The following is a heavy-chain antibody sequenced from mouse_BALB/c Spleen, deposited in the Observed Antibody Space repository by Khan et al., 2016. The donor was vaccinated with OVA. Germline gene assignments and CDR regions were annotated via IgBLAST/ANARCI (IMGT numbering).Heavy chain of an antibody. CDR1: GYSITSDFA. CDR3: VRSLYYSDAYAMDY. J-gene: IGHJ4*01. CDR2: ISSTGST. Sequence: EVQLQESGPGLVKPSQSLSLTCTVTGYSITSDFAWNWIRQFPGNKLEWMGYISSTGSTSYSPSLKSRISIPRDTSKNQFFLHLNSVTTEDTATXYCVRSLYYSDAYAMDYWRQGTSVTVS. V-gene: IGHV3-2*02. D-gene: IGHD2-13*01.